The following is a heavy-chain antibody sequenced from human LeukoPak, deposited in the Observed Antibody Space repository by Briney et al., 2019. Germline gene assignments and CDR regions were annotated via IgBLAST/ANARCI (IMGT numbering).Heavy chain of an antibody. D-gene: IGHD5-12*01. Sequence: SETLSLTCTVSGVSISSSYSYWGWIRQPPGMGLEWIGSIYYTGNTYYNASLKSQVSISIDTSKNQFSLKLTSVTAADTAVYYCARDSGYDPFDYWGQGTLVTVSS. CDR3: ARDSGYDPFDY. J-gene: IGHJ4*02. V-gene: IGHV4-39*02. CDR1: GVSISSSYSY. CDR2: IYYTGNT.